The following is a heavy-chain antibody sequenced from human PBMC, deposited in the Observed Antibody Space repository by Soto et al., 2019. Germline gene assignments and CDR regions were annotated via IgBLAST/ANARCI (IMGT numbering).Heavy chain of an antibody. CDR2: IIPLFGST. CDR3: ASGSALAADS. CDR1: GGTFTSFT. V-gene: IGHV1-69*06. J-gene: IGHJ5*01. D-gene: IGHD5-18*01. Sequence: ASVKVSCKTSGGTFTSFTVSWVRQAPGQALEWMGGIIPLFGSTNYAHKFQGRLTITADRSTATAYLDLRSLKSDDTAVYYYASGSALAADSWGQGTLVTVSS.